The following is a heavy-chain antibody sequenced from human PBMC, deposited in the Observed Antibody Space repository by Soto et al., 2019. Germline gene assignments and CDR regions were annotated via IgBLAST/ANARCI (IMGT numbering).Heavy chain of an antibody. CDR3: ARETGYSSGWRQDY. V-gene: IGHV3-74*01. CDR2: INSDGSSI. Sequence: PGGSLRLSCAASGFGFNNAWMNWVRQAPGKGLEWVGRINSDGSSISYADSVKGRFTISRDNAKNTLYLQMNSLRVEDTAVYYCARETGYSSGWRQDYWGQGTLVTVSS. J-gene: IGHJ4*02. CDR1: GFGFNNAW. D-gene: IGHD6-19*01.